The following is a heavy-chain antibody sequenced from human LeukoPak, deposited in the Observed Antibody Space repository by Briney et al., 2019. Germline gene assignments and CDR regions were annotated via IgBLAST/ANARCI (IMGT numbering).Heavy chain of an antibody. Sequence: ASVKVSCKASGYTFTGYYMHWVRQAPGQGLEWMGWINPNSGGTNYAQKFQGRVTMTRDTSISTAYMELSRLRSDDTAVYYCARDRNYYDSSGLFDYWGQGTLVTVSS. CDR2: INPNSGGT. CDR3: ARDRNYYDSSGLFDY. D-gene: IGHD3-22*01. V-gene: IGHV1-2*02. CDR1: GYTFTGYY. J-gene: IGHJ4*02.